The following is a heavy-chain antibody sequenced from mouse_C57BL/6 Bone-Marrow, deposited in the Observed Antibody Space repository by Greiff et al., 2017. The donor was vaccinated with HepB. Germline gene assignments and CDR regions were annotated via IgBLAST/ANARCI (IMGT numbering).Heavy chain of an antibody. D-gene: IGHD1-1*01. CDR1: GFTFTDYY. CDR3: ARSNYGTYYFDD. CDR2: IRNKANGYTT. J-gene: IGHJ2*01. V-gene: IGHV7-3*01. Sequence: EVKLVESGGGLVQPGGSLSLSCAASGFTFTDYYMSWVRQPPGKALEWLGFIRNKANGYTTEYSASVKGRFTISRDNSQSILSLQMNSLRAEDSATYYCARSNYGTYYFDDWGQGTTLTVSS.